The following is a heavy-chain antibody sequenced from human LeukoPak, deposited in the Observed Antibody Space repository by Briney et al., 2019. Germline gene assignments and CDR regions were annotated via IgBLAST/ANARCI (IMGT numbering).Heavy chain of an antibody. D-gene: IGHD3-3*01. V-gene: IGHV3-30*18. Sequence: GGSLRLFCAASGFTFSSYGMHWVRQAPGKGLEWVAVISYDGSNKYYADSVKGRFTISRDNAKNSLYLQMNSLRAEDTAVYYCAKTYYDFWSGYSYWGQGTLVTVSS. J-gene: IGHJ4*02. CDR1: GFTFSSYG. CDR3: AKTYYDFWSGYSY. CDR2: ISYDGSNK.